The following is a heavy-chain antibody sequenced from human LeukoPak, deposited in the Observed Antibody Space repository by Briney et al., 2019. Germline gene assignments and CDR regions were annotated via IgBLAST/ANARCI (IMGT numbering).Heavy chain of an antibody. CDR2: IYYSGST. CDR1: GGSISSYY. CDR3: ARAPPDYDFWSGYYGY. Sequence: SETLSLTCTVSGGSISSYYWSWIRQPPGKGLEWIGYIYYSGSTNYNPSLKSRVTISVDTSKNQFSLKLSSVTAADTAVYYCARAPPDYDFWSGYYGYWGQGTLVTVSS. J-gene: IGHJ4*02. D-gene: IGHD3-3*01. V-gene: IGHV4-59*12.